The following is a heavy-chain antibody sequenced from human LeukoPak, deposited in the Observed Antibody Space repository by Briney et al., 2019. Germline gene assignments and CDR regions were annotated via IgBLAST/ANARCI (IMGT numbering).Heavy chain of an antibody. Sequence: PSETLSLTCTVSGGSISSSGYYWGWIRQPPGKGLEWIGSIYYSGRTYCNPSLKSRVTTSVDTSKNQFSLKLSSVTAADTAVYYCPRQVTGYCSSTSCHSDFWGQGTLVTVSS. J-gene: IGHJ4*02. CDR1: GGSISSSGYY. CDR2: IYYSGRT. D-gene: IGHD2-2*01. CDR3: PRQVTGYCSSTSCHSDF. V-gene: IGHV4-39*01.